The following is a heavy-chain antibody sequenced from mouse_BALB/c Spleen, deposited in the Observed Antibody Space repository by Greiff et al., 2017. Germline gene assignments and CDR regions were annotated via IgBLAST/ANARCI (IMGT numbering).Heavy chain of an antibody. CDR2: ILPGSGST. CDR3: ARSARATYGVAY. Sequence: QVQLQQSGAELMKPGASVKISCKATGYTFSSYWIEWVKQRPGHGLEWIGEILPGSGSTNYNEKFKGKATFTADTSSNTAYMQLSSLTSEDSAVYYCARSARATYGVAYWGQGTLVTVSA. J-gene: IGHJ3*01. CDR1: GYTFSSYW. V-gene: IGHV1-9*01. D-gene: IGHD3-1*01.